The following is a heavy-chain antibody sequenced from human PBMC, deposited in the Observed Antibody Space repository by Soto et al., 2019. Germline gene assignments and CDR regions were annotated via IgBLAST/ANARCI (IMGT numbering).Heavy chain of an antibody. CDR3: ASGRPSDY. CDR2: IIPILGIA. J-gene: IGHJ4*02. Sequence: SVKVSCKASGGTFSSYTISWVRQAPGQGLEWMGRIIPILGIANYAQKFQGRVTITADTSTGTAYMELSSLRSEDTAVYYCASGRPSDYWGQGTLVTVSS. CDR1: GGTFSSYT. V-gene: IGHV1-69*02.